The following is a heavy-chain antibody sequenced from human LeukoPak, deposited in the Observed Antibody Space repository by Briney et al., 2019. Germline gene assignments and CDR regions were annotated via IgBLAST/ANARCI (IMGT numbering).Heavy chain of an antibody. Sequence: GGSLRLSCAASGFTFSSYAMSWVRQAPGKGLEWVSAISGSGGSTYYADSVKGRFTISRDNSKNTLYLQMNSLRAEDTAVYYCARGRRSSSSVFYYYMDVWGKGTTVTVSS. CDR3: ARGRRSSSSVFYYYMDV. CDR1: GFTFSSYA. V-gene: IGHV3-23*01. CDR2: ISGSGGST. J-gene: IGHJ6*03. D-gene: IGHD6-6*01.